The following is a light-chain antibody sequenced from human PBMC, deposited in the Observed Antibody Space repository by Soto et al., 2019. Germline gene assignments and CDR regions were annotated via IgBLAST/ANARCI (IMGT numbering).Light chain of an antibody. J-gene: IGKJ1*01. Sequence: DIQMTRSPSTLSASVGDRVTITCRASQSISSRLAWYQQKPGKAPKLLIYKASSLESGVPSRFSGSGSGTEFTLTISSLQPDDFATYYYQQYNSYPWTFGQGTKVEIK. CDR2: KAS. CDR3: QQYNSYPWT. V-gene: IGKV1-5*03. CDR1: QSISSR.